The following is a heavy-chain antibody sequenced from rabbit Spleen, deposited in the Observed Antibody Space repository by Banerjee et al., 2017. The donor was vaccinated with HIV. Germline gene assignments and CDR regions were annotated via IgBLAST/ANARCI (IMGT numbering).Heavy chain of an antibody. D-gene: IGHD3-1*01. V-gene: IGHV1S45*01. CDR2: IYGGGSVT. CDR3: ARDLASVVGWNFNL. J-gene: IGHJ4*01. Sequence: QQQLEESGGDLVKPEGSLTLTCTASGFSFSSSYWLCWVRQAPGKGLEWIACIYGGGSVTHYASWAKGRFTISKTSSTTVTLQMTSLTAADTATYFCARDLASVVGWNFNLWGPGTLVTVS. CDR1: GFSFSSSYW.